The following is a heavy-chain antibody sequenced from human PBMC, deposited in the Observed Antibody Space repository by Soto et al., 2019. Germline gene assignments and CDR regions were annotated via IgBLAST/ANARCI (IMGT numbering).Heavy chain of an antibody. CDR2: IYYSGST. CDR3: ARGWVDI. CDR1: GGSIGSYY. V-gene: IGHV4-59*01. D-gene: IGHD6-19*01. Sequence: QVQLQESGPGLVKPSETLSLTCTVSGGSIGSYYWSWIRQPPGKGLEWIGYIYYSGSTNYNPSLKSRVTISVDTSKNQFSLKLSSVTSADTAVYYCARGWVDIWGQGTMVTVSS. J-gene: IGHJ3*02.